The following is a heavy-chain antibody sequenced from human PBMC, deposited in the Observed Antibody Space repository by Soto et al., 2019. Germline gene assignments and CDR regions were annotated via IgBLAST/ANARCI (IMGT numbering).Heavy chain of an antibody. CDR3: AIGGIAAPPYYYYGMDV. CDR1: GYTFTGYY. V-gene: IGHV1-2*04. J-gene: IGHJ6*02. Sequence: ASVKVSCKASGYTFTGYYMHWVRQAPGQGLEWMGWINPNSGGTNYAQKFQGWVTMTRDTSISTAYMELSRLRSDDTAVYFCAIGGIAAPPYYYYGMDVWGQGTTVTVSS. D-gene: IGHD6-13*01. CDR2: INPNSGGT.